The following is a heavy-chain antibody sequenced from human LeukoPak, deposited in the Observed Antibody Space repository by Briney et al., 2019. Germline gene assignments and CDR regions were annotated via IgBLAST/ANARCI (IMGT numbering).Heavy chain of an antibody. V-gene: IGHV3-23*01. CDR1: GFTFSNYG. Sequence: QPGRSLRLSCAASGFTFSNYGMHWVRQAPGKGLEWVSAISGSGGSTYYADSVKGRFTISRDNSKNTLYLQMNSLRAEDTAVYYCAKDLWLRPFDYWGQGTLVTVSS. D-gene: IGHD5-12*01. J-gene: IGHJ4*02. CDR2: ISGSGGST. CDR3: AKDLWLRPFDY.